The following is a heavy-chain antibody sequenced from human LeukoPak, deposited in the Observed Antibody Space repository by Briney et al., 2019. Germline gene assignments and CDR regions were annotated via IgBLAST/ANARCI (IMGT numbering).Heavy chain of an antibody. CDR3: AREGTAGRYYFDY. J-gene: IGHJ4*02. Sequence: ASVKVSCKASGYTFSSHGITWVRQAPGQGLEWMGWISANNGNTNYAQKLQGRVTVTTDTSTSIAYMELRSLRSDDTAVYYCAREGTAGRYYFDYWSQGTLVTVSS. V-gene: IGHV1-18*01. CDR2: ISANNGNT. CDR1: GYTFSSHG. D-gene: IGHD3-10*01.